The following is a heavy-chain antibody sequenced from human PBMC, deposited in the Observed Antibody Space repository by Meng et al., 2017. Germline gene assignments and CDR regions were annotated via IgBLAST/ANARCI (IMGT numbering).Heavy chain of an antibody. CDR3: ARAIAVSGTGRFDY. Sequence: VQFVEAGGGVKDPGASVKGSCKASGYTVTSYALDWVRQAPGQRLEWMGWINAGNSDTKYSQKLQGRVTITRDTSASTVYMEVSSLRSEYTGVYYCARAIAVSGTGRFDYWGQGTLVTVAS. D-gene: IGHD6-19*01. CDR1: GYTVTSYA. CDR2: INAGNSDT. J-gene: IGHJ4*02. V-gene: IGHV1-3*01.